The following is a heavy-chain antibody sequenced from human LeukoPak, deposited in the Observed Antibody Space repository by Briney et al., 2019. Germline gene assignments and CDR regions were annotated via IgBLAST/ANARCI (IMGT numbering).Heavy chain of an antibody. CDR1: GYTFTSNY. J-gene: IGHJ4*02. Sequence: GASVKVSCKASGYTFTSNYIHWVRQAPGQGLEWMGMIYPRDGSTSYAQKFQGRVTITADESTSTAYMELSSLRSEDTAVYYCATGGGQSDGDPYWGQGTLVTVSS. V-gene: IGHV1-46*01. CDR3: ATGGGQSDGDPY. CDR2: IYPRDGST. D-gene: IGHD4-17*01.